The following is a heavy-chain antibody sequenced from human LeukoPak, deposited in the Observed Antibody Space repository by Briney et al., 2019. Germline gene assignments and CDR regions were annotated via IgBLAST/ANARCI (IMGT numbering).Heavy chain of an antibody. D-gene: IGHD6-19*01. CDR3: ARGRIAVAGTRARIDY. CDR1: GGSFSGYY. Sequence: SETLPLTCAVYGGSFSGYYWSWIRQPPGKGLEWIGEINHSGSTNYNPSLKSRVTISVDTSKNQFSLKLSSVTAADTAVYYCARGRIAVAGTRARIDYWGQGTLVTVSS. V-gene: IGHV4-34*01. J-gene: IGHJ4*02. CDR2: INHSGST.